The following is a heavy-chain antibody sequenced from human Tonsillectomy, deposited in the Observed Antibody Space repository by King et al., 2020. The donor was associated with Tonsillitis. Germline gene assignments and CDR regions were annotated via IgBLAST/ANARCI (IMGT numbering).Heavy chain of an antibody. CDR3: ARGSSGSYSFWYFDL. CDR2: INHSGST. J-gene: IGHJ2*01. Sequence: VQLQQWGAGLLKPSETLSLTCAVYGGSFSGYYWSWIRQPPGKGLEWIGEINHSGSTNYNPSLKSRVTVSVDTSKNQFSLKLSSMTAADTAVYYCARGSSGSYSFWYFDLWGRGTLVTVSS. CDR1: GGSFSGYY. D-gene: IGHD3-10*01. V-gene: IGHV4-34*01.